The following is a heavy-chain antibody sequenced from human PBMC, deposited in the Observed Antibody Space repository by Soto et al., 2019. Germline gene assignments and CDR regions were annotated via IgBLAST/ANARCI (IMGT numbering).Heavy chain of an antibody. J-gene: IGHJ6*01. V-gene: IGHV1-2*02. CDR3: ERGTLAVAAPADLCDYSLGV. CDR2: INLNTVGS. D-gene: IGHD6-19*01. CDR1: GYTFTNYF. Sequence: QVQLAHSGAEVRKPGASVKVSCKASGYTFTNYFIHWVRQAPGQGLESLGWINLNTVGSVSAQTFRGRVTMTSDTSMSTAIMELSSLRIDDSAISFCERGTLAVAAPADLCDYSLGVWGQGTTVTVSA.